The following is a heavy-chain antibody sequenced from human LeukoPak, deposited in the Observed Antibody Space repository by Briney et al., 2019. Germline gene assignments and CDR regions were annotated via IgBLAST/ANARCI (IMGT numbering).Heavy chain of an antibody. CDR2: IIPILGIA. Sequence: ASVKVSCKASGGTFSSYAISWVRQAPGQGLEWMGRIIPILGIANYAQKFQGRVTITADKSTSTAYMELSSLRSEDTAVYYCARDGIAVAERLQHWGQGTLVTVSS. V-gene: IGHV1-69*04. J-gene: IGHJ1*01. CDR1: GGTFSSYA. D-gene: IGHD6-19*01. CDR3: ARDGIAVAERLQH.